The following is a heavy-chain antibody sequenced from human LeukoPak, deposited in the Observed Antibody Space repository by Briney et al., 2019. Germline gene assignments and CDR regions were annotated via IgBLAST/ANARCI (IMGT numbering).Heavy chain of an antibody. CDR3: ARGRRMLFVRARGDCWDY. D-gene: IGHD2-21*02. J-gene: IGHJ4*02. Sequence: GGSLRLSCAAPGFTFRSYWMSWVRQAPGKGLEWVANIKQDGSEKYYVDSVKGRFTISRDNAKNSLYLQMNSLRAEDTAVYYCARGRRMLFVRARGDCWDYWGQGTLVTVSS. V-gene: IGHV3-7*03. CDR1: GFTFRSYW. CDR2: IKQDGSEK.